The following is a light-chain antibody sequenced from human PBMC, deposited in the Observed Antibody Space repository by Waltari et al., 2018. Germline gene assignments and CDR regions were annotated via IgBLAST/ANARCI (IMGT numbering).Light chain of an antibody. CDR2: EVF. V-gene: IGLV2-23*02. J-gene: IGLJ1*01. CDR1: TSDVGSSDL. Sequence: QSALTQPASVSGTPGQSITISCSGTTSDVGSSDLLSWYQQHPGEAPKLLICEVFKRPPDTSSRFSGAKSGSTASLTISGLQPEDGADYYCCSYAGRGTYVFGSGTKVTVL. CDR3: CSYAGRGTYV.